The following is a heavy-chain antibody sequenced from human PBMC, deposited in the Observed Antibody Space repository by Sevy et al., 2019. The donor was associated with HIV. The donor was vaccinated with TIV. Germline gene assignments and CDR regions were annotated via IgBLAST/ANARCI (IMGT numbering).Heavy chain of an antibody. D-gene: IGHD3-10*01. J-gene: IGHJ6*02. V-gene: IGHV3-43D*04. CDR2: ISWDGGST. CDR1: GFTFDDYA. Sequence: GGSLRLSCAASGFTFDDYAMHWVRQAPGKGLEWVSLISWDGGSTYYADSVKGGFTISRDNSKNSLYLQMNSLRAEDTALYYCAKVLFRYYYGSGQGDGMDVWGQGTTVTVSS. CDR3: AKVLFRYYYGSGQGDGMDV.